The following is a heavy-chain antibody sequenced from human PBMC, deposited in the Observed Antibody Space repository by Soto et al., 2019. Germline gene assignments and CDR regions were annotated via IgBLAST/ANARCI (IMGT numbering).Heavy chain of an antibody. J-gene: IGHJ4*02. CDR1: GGSFSGYY. Sequence: QVQLQQWGAGLLKPSETLSLTCAVYGGSFSGYYWSWIRQPPGKGLEWIGEINHSGSTNYNPSLKSRVTISVDTSKNQCSLKLSSVTAADTAVYYCARVRPAAYYYDSSGYYSGWGQGTLVTVSS. V-gene: IGHV4-34*01. CDR3: ARVRPAAYYYDSSGYYSG. CDR2: INHSGST. D-gene: IGHD3-22*01.